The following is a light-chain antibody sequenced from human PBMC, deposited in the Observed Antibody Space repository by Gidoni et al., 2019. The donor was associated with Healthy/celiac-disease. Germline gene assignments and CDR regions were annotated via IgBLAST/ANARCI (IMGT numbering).Light chain of an antibody. CDR3: QQYNNWPRPLT. Sequence: EIVMTQSPATLSGSPGERATLSCRASQSVSSNLAWYQQRPGQAPRHLIYGASNRATGIPTRLSGSGSGTEFTRTISSLQSEDFAVYYCQQYNNWPRPLTFGGGTKVEIK. V-gene: IGKV3-15*01. CDR2: GAS. CDR1: QSVSSN. J-gene: IGKJ4*01.